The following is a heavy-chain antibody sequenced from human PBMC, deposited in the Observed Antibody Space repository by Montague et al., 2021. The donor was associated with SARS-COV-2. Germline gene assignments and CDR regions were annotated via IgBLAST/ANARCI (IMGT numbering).Heavy chain of an antibody. J-gene: IGHJ5*02. Sequence: VKPTQTLTLTCTLSGFSLTSFGEAVGWVRQPPGKALEWLAFIYWDSDVRFRPSLKSRLTITKDVSKNQVVPTMINMDPVDTATYFCARGRRRIVPPNCLDPWGQGILVTVSS. D-gene: IGHD3-16*02. V-gene: IGHV2-5*02. CDR2: IYWDSDV. CDR1: GFSLTSFGEA. CDR3: ARGRRRIVPPNCLDP.